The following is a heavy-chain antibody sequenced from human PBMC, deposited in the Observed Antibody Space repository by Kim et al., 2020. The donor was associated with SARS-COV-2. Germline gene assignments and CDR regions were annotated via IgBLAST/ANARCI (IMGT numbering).Heavy chain of an antibody. CDR2: INHSGST. Sequence: SETLSLTCAVYGGSFSGYYWSWIRQPPGKGLEWIGEINHSGSTNYNPSLKSRVTISVDTSKNQFSLKLSSVTAADTAVYYCARGSGMSIAAAVYLPRPRHPKSNWFDPWGQGTLVTVSS. CDR3: ARGSGMSIAAAVYLPRPRHPKSNWFDP. J-gene: IGHJ5*02. CDR1: GGSFSGYY. V-gene: IGHV4-34*01. D-gene: IGHD6-13*01.